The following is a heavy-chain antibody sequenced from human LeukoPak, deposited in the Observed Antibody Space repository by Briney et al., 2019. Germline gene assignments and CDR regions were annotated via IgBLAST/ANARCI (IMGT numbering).Heavy chain of an antibody. J-gene: IGHJ4*02. CDR2: VSYSGST. Sequence: PSQTLSPTCTLSGDSISSSSYYWGWIRQPPGKGLEWIGSVSYSGSTYYNPSLKSRVTISVDTSKNQFSLKLSSVAAADTAVYYCARQKRWDGYTLDSWGQGTLVTVSS. CDR1: GDSISSSSYY. V-gene: IGHV4-39*01. CDR3: ARQKRWDGYTLDS. D-gene: IGHD5-24*01.